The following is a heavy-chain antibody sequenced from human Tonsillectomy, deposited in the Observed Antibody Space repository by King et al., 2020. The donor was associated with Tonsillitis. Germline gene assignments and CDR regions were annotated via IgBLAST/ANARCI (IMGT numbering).Heavy chain of an antibody. D-gene: IGHD2-2*01. J-gene: IGHJ4*02. CDR2: INPSGGSA. V-gene: IGHV1-46*01. CDR3: ARDDRPHSSRIDY. CDR1: GCTFINYY. Sequence: QLVQSGAEVKKPGASVKVSCKASGCTFINYYMYWVRQAPGQGLEWMGMINPSGGSARYAQKFQGRVIMTRDTSTSTVYMELSSLRSDDTAVYYCARDDRPHSSRIDYWGQGTLVTVSS.